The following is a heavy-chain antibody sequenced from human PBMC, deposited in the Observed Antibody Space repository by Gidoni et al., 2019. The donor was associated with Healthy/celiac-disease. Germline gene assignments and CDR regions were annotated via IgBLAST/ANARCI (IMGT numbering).Heavy chain of an antibody. CDR3: ARGQGGDYLVYYGMDV. D-gene: IGHD4-17*01. CDR2: INHSGST. J-gene: IGHJ6*02. V-gene: IGHV4-34*01. CDR1: GGSFSGYY. Sequence: QVQLQLWGAGLLKPSETLSLTCAVYGGSFSGYYWSWIRQPPGKGLEWIGEINHSGSTNYNPSLKSRVTISVDTSKNQFSLKLSSVTAADTAVYYCARGQGGDYLVYYGMDVWGQRTTVTVSS.